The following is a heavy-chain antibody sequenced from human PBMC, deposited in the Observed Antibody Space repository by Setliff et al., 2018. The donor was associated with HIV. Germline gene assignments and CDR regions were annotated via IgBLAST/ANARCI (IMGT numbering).Heavy chain of an antibody. J-gene: IGHJ5*02. V-gene: IGHV4-38-2*01. CDR1: GFTFSDYY. CDR3: ARIGSGWSVGWFDP. CDR2: IDASANT. D-gene: IGHD6-13*01. Sequence: GSLRLSCAASGFTFSDYYMSWIRQAPGKGLEWIGCIDASANTYYIPSLKSRATISIDTSKNQLSLKLRSVTAADTAVYYCARIGSGWSVGWFDPWGQGTLVTVSS.